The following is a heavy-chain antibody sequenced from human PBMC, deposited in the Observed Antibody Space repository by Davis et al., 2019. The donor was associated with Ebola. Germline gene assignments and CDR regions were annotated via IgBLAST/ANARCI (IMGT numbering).Heavy chain of an antibody. CDR2: IKQDGSEK. CDR1: GFTFSSYA. V-gene: IGHV3-7*01. Sequence: PGGSLRLSCAASGFTFSSYAMSWVRQAPGKGLEWVANIKQDGSEKQYVDSVKGRSTISRDNAKNSLYLQMNSLRAEDTAVYYCARDETYYDFWSGYFNFDYWGQGTLVTVSS. CDR3: ARDETYYDFWSGYFNFDY. J-gene: IGHJ4*02. D-gene: IGHD3-3*01.